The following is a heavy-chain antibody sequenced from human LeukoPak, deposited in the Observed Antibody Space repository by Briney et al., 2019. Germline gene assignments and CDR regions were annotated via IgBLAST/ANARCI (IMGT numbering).Heavy chain of an antibody. D-gene: IGHD3-9*01. CDR2: ISYDGSNK. CDR1: GFTFSSYG. J-gene: IGHJ6*02. CDR3: AKVGDILTGYYHNYYYGMDV. V-gene: IGHV3-30*18. Sequence: GGSPRLSCAASGFTFSSYGMHWVRQAPGKGLEWVAVISYDGSNKYYADSVKGRFTISRDNSKNTLYLQMNSLRAEDTAVYYCAKVGDILTGYYHNYYYGMDVWGQGTTVTVSS.